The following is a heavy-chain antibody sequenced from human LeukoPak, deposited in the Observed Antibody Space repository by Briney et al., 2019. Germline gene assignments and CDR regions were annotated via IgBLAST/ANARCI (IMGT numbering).Heavy chain of an antibody. CDR1: GGAFSVYY. CDR2: INHSGST. CDR3: ARGLLAAAGAEYFQH. Sequence: SETLSLTCALYGGAFSVYYWGGIRQPPGKGLEWIGEINHSGSTNYNPSLKSPVPISVDTSTNQFSLTLSSVTAADTAVYYCARGLLAAAGAEYFQHWGQGTLVTVSS. V-gene: IGHV4-34*01. D-gene: IGHD6-13*01. J-gene: IGHJ1*01.